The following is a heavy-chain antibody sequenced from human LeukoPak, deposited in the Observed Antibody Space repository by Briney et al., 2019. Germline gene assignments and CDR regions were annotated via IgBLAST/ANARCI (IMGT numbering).Heavy chain of an antibody. CDR2: ISNNGGTT. D-gene: IGHD2-2*01. CDR1: GFIFSSYA. V-gene: IGHV3-64D*09. J-gene: IGHJ4*02. Sequence: GGSLRLSCSASGFIFSSYAMHCVRQAPGKGLEYVSAISNNGGTTYYADSVKGRFTISRDNSKNTLYLHMRSLRAEDTAVYYCVGYCSTTSCLYDYWGQGTLVTVSS. CDR3: VGYCSTTSCLYDY.